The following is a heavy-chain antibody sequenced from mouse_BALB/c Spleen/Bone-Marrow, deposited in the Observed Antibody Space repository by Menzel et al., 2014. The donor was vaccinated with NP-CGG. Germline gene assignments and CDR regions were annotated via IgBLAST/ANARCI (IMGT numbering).Heavy chain of an antibody. V-gene: IGHV1-67*01. CDR3: ARNFYGSAYFDF. J-gene: IGHJ2*01. Sequence: QVQLQQSGPELVRPGVSVKISCKGSGYKFTDYAMHWVKQRHAKSLEWIGLISTYSGNTHYNQKFKGKATMTVDKSSSTAYMELARLTSEDSAVYYCARNFYGSAYFDFWGQGSTLTVSS. CDR2: ISTYSGNT. D-gene: IGHD1-1*01. CDR1: GYKFTDYA.